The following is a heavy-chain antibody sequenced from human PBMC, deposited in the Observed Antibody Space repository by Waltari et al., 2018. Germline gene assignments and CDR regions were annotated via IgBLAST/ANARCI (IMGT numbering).Heavy chain of an antibody. D-gene: IGHD4-17*01. J-gene: IGHJ4*02. CDR1: GYTFTKYY. Sequence: QVQLLQSGAEVKKPGASVRVSCKTSGYTFTKYYMHWVRQAPGQGLEWMGIINPAGGETTYAQTCQGRVTITGDTSTSTVCVELTSLRSGDTAVYYCARDFFSTVVSPGLFDYWGQGTPVTVSS. CDR3: ARDFFSTVVSPGLFDY. V-gene: IGHV1-46*01. CDR2: INPAGGET.